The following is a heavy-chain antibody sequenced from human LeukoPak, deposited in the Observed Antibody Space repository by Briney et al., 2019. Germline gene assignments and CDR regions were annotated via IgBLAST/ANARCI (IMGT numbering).Heavy chain of an antibody. D-gene: IGHD1-26*01. Sequence: GGSLRLSCAASGFTFSSYAMSWVRQAPGKGLEWVSAISGSGGSTYYADSVKGRFTISRDNSKNTLYLQMNSLRAEDTAVYYCAKDGIWWELHSVRYFDYWGQGTLVTVSS. CDR2: ISGSGGST. CDR3: AKDGIWWELHSVRYFDY. V-gene: IGHV3-23*01. CDR1: GFTFSSYA. J-gene: IGHJ4*02.